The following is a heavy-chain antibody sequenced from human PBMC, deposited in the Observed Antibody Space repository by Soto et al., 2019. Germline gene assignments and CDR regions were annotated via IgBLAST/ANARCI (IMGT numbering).Heavy chain of an antibody. Sequence: GGSLRLSCAASGFTFDDYTMHWVRQAPGKGLEWVSLISWDGGSTYYADSVKGRFTISRDNSKNSLYLQMNSLRTEDTALYYCAKDVNYYDSSGYGGYFDYWGQGTLVTVSS. D-gene: IGHD3-22*01. V-gene: IGHV3-43*01. CDR1: GFTFDDYT. CDR3: AKDVNYYDSSGYGGYFDY. J-gene: IGHJ4*02. CDR2: ISWDGGST.